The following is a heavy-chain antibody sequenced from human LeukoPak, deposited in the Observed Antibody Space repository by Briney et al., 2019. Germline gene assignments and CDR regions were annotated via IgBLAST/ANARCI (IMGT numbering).Heavy chain of an antibody. CDR3: ARSTVDTAMPDGY. J-gene: IGHJ4*02. V-gene: IGHV3-21*01. CDR2: ISSSSSYI. Sequence: GGSLRLSCAASGFTFSSYSMNWVRQAPGKGLEWVSSISSSSSYIYYADSVKGRFTISRDNAKNSLYLQMNSLRAEDTAVYYCARSTVDTAMPDGYWGQGTLVTVSS. D-gene: IGHD5-18*01. CDR1: GFTFSSYS.